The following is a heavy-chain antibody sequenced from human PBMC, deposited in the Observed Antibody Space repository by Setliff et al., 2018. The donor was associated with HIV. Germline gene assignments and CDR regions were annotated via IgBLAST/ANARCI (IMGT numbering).Heavy chain of an antibody. CDR1: GFIFNNHD. J-gene: IGHJ4*02. V-gene: IGHV3-48*03. CDR3: ARDKDEDYGSTSFDY. Sequence: GGSLRLSCAASGFIFNNHDMNWVRQAPGKGLEWVSYISRDGNTIYYADSVKGRFTISRDNAKNSLYLQLNSLRPEDTAVYYCARDKDEDYGSTSFDYWGQGILVTVSS. D-gene: IGHD4-17*01. CDR2: ISRDGNTI.